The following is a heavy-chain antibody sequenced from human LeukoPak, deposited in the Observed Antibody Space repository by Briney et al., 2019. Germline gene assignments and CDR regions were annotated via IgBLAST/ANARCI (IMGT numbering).Heavy chain of an antibody. J-gene: IGHJ6*04. CDR3: ARVFDV. CDR2: INPNSGGT. V-gene: IGHV1-2*02. CDR1: GGTFSSYA. Sequence: ASVKVSCKASGGTFSSYAISWVRQAPGQGLEWMGWINPNSGGTNYAQKFQGRVTMTRDTSISTAYMELSRLRSDDTAVYYCARVFDVWGKGTTVTVSS. D-gene: IGHD3-3*01.